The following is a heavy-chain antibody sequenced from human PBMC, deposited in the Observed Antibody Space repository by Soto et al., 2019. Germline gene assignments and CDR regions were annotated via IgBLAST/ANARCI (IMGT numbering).Heavy chain of an antibody. CDR2: FNPRDPAA. D-gene: IGHD1-26*01. CDR1: GYSFITYW. V-gene: IGHV5-51*01. J-gene: IGHJ6*02. Sequence: GESLKISCVGAGYSFITYWVAWVRQTPGKGLEWMGIFNPRDPAATYSPSFQGQVTISADRSISTAYLQWNSLKASDTAIYYCARGGKHGSHFYGMDVWGQGTTVTVSS. CDR3: ARGGKHGSHFYGMDV.